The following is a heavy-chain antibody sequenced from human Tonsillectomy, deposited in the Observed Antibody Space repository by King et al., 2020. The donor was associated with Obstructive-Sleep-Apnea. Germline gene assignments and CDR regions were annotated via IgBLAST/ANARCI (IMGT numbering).Heavy chain of an antibody. V-gene: IGHV1-18*04. J-gene: IGHJ5*02. CDR1: GYTFISYA. CDR3: AGDGGPTVAGTGGYNWFDP. CDR2: ISVYNGNT. Sequence: QLVQSGAEVKKPGASVKVSCKASGYTFISYAISWVRQAPGQGLEWMGWISVYNGNTNYAQKFQGRVTMTPDTSTSTAYLELRSLRSDDTAMYYCAGDGGPTVAGTGGYNWFDPWGQGTLVTVSS. D-gene: IGHD6-19*01.